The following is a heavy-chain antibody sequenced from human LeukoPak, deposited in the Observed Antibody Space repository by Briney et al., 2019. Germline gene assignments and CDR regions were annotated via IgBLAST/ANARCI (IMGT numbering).Heavy chain of an antibody. Sequence: GGSLGLSCAASGFTFSSYSMNWVRQAPGKGLEWVSSISSSSSYIYYADSVKGRFTISRDNAKNSLYLQMNSLRAEDTAVYYCARGYSGSYTNDYWGQGTLVTVSS. CDR2: ISSSSSYI. V-gene: IGHV3-21*01. CDR3: ARGYSGSYTNDY. CDR1: GFTFSSYS. J-gene: IGHJ4*02. D-gene: IGHD1-26*01.